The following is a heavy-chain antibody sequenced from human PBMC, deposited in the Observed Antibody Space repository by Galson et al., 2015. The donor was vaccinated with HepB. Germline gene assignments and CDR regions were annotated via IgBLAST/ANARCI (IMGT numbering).Heavy chain of an antibody. D-gene: IGHD3-22*01. V-gene: IGHV3-72*01. CDR2: TRNKPHNNTT. Sequence: SLRLSCAASGFRFSDHYMDWVRQAPGKGLEWVGRTRNKPHNNTTEYAASVKGRFTISRDDSKNSLFLQMSSLETEDTAVYYCVRDVYYDSSGFGYYFGLDVWGQGTTVTVSS. CDR3: VRDVYYDSSGFGYYFGLDV. J-gene: IGHJ6*02. CDR1: GFRFSDHY.